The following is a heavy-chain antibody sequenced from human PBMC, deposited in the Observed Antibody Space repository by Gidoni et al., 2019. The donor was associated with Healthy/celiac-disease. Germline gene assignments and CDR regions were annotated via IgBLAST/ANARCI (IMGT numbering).Heavy chain of an antibody. V-gene: IGHV1-24*01. J-gene: IGHJ5*02. D-gene: IGHD3-3*01. CDR2: FDPEDGET. Sequence: QVQLVQSGAEVKKPGASVKVSCKVSGYTLTELSMHWVRQAPGKGLEWMGGFDPEDGETIYAQKFQGRVTMTEDTSTDTAYMELSSLRSEDTAVYYCATASPLFGSMGQQNWFDPWGQGTLVTVSS. CDR3: ATASPLFGSMGQQNWFDP. CDR1: GYTLTELS.